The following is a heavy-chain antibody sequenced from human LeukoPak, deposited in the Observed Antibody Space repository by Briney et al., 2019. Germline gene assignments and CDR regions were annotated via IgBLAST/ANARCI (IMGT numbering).Heavy chain of an antibody. CDR1: GFTVSSNY. CDR2: ISSSSSYI. J-gene: IGHJ3*02. Sequence: GGSLRLSCAASGFTVSSNYMSWVRQAPGKGLEWVSSISSSSSYIYYADSVKGRFTISRDNAKNSLYLQMNSLRAEDTAVYYCARKRGSGSYYSDAFDIWGQGTMVTVSS. CDR3: ARKRGSGSYYSDAFDI. V-gene: IGHV3-21*01. D-gene: IGHD3-10*01.